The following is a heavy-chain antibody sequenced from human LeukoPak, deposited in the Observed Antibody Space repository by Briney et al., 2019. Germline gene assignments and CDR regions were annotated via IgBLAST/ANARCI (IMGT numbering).Heavy chain of an antibody. CDR1: GFTFSTYA. Sequence: GRSLRLSCAASGFTFSTYAIHWVRQAPGKGLEWAAVTSYDGGDKYYADSVKGRFTISRDNSKNTVSLEMNSLRAEDTAVYYCARGGFFDILTGYYQTQYYYPMDVWGRGTTVTVSS. V-gene: IGHV3-30*04. D-gene: IGHD3-9*01. CDR2: TSYDGGDK. J-gene: IGHJ6*02. CDR3: ARGGFFDILTGYYQTQYYYPMDV.